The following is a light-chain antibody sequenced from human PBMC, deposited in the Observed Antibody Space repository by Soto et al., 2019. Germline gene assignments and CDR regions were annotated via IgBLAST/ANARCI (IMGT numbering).Light chain of an antibody. J-gene: IGLJ2*01. CDR1: SSDVGGYNY. CDR2: DVS. V-gene: IGLV2-14*01. CDR3: SSYTSSSTNVV. Sequence: QSVLTQPASVSGSPRQSITISCTGTSSDVGGYNYVSWYQQHPGKAPKLMIYDVSNRPSGVSNRFSGSKSGNTASLTISGLQAEDEADYYCSSYTSSSTNVVFGGGTKLTVL.